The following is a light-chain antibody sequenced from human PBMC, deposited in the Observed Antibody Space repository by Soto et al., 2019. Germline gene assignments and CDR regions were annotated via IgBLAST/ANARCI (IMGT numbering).Light chain of an antibody. V-gene: IGKV1-27*01. J-gene: IGKJ1*01. Sequence: DIQMTQSPSSLSASVGDKVTITCRASQGISNYLAWYQQKPGKVPTLLIYSASTLQSGVPSRFSGSGSGTAFPLTISSLQAEDVATYYCQRYDSAPWTFGQGTKVEIK. CDR1: QGISNY. CDR3: QRYDSAPWT. CDR2: SAS.